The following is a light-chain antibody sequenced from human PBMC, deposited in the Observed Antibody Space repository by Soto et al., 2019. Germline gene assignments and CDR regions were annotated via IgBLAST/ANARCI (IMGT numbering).Light chain of an antibody. CDR1: QSISSNH. CDR2: VAS. Sequence: EIVLTQSPGTLSLSPGERATLSCRASQSISSNHLAWYQQKPGQAPRLLIYVASSRASGIPDRFSGSGSGTDFTLTISKLEPEDFAVYYCQQYGSSLITFGQGTRLEIK. V-gene: IGKV3-20*01. J-gene: IGKJ5*01. CDR3: QQYGSSLIT.